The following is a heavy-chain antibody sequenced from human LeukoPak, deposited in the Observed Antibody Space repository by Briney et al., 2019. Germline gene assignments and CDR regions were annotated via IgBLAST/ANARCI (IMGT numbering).Heavy chain of an antibody. CDR3: TTVRRAVAGPIDY. CDR2: IKSKTDGGTT. CDR1: GFTFSNAW. Sequence: PGGSLRLSCAASGFTFSNAWMSWVRQAPGKGLECLDRIKSKTDGGTTDYAAPVKGRFTISRDDSKNTLYLQMNSLKTEDTAVYYCTTVRRAVAGPIDYWGQGTLVTVSS. V-gene: IGHV3-15*01. J-gene: IGHJ4*02. D-gene: IGHD6-19*01.